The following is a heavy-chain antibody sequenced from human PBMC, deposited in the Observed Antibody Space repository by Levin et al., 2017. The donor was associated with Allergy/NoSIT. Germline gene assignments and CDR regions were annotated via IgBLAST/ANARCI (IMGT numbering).Heavy chain of an antibody. CDR2: ISRDSGSI. Sequence: SCVASGFSLGDFAMHWVRQVPGKGLEWVAAISRDSGSIGYADSVKGRFTISRDNAKNSLYLQMNSLRPGDTALYYCANLATTFDYWGRGTLVTVSS. CDR3: ANLATTFDY. CDR1: GFSLGDFA. J-gene: IGHJ4*02. V-gene: IGHV3-9*01. D-gene: IGHD5-12*01.